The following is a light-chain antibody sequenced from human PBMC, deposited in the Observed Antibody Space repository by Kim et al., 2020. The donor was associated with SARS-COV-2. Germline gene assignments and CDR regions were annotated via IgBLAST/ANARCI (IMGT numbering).Light chain of an antibody. CDR2: GAS. Sequence: VSPGERATLSCRASQSVSSTLAWYQQKPGQAPRLLIYGASTRATGIPDRFSGSGSGTEFTLTISSLESEDFAVYYCQHYNSWPLTFGRGSKVDIK. J-gene: IGKJ3*01. CDR1: QSVSST. CDR3: QHYNSWPLT. V-gene: IGKV3D-15*01.